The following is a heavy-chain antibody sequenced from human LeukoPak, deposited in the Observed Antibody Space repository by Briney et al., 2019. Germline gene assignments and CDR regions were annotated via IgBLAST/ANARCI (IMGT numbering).Heavy chain of an antibody. CDR3: ARSSYSSSSSV. CDR2: INSDGSEG. V-gene: IGHV3-7*03. CDR1: GFTFSGFW. J-gene: IGHJ3*01. D-gene: IGHD6-6*01. Sequence: GGSLRLSCAVSGFTFSGFWMSWSRQAPGKGLEWVASINSDGSEGYYADVVKGRFTISRDNAKNSLYLQINSLRAEDTAVYYCARSSYSSSSSVWGQGTMVTVPS.